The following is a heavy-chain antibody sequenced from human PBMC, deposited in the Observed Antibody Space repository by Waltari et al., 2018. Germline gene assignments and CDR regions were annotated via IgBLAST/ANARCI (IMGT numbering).Heavy chain of an antibody. J-gene: IGHJ4*02. CDR3: ARDSSILDY. V-gene: IGHV3-21*01. CDR1: GFTFSSHS. Sequence: EVQLVESGGGLVKPGGSLRLSCAASGFTFSSHSMTWVSQAPGKGLEWVSSISSSSNYIYYADSVKGRFTISRDNAKNSLYLQMNSLRADDTAVYYCARDSSILDYWGQGTLVTVSS. D-gene: IGHD3-3*02. CDR2: ISSSSNYI.